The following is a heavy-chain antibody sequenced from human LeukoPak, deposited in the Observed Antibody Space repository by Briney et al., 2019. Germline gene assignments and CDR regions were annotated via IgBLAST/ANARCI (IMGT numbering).Heavy chain of an antibody. D-gene: IGHD6-13*01. CDR3: ARQGSSAPGDY. J-gene: IGHJ4*02. CDR2: ISSSSSYI. Sequence: GGSLRLSCAASGFTFSSNSMNWVRKAPGKGLEWVSSISSSSSYIYYADSVKGRFTISRDNAKNSLYLQMNSLRAEDTAVYYCARQGSSAPGDYWGQGTLVTVSS. V-gene: IGHV3-21*01. CDR1: GFTFSSNS.